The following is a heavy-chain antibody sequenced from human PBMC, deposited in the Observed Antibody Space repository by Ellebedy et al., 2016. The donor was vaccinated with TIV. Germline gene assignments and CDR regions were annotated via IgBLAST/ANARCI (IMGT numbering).Heavy chain of an antibody. CDR2: ISYDGSKK. CDR3: AKVRVRGVPGTYAFFDY. CDR1: GFTFSSYG. D-gene: IGHD2-2*01. Sequence: GGSLRLSCAASGFTFSSYGMHWVRQAPGKGLEWVAFISYDGSKKAYADSVKGRFTISRDNSKNTLYLQVNSLRPEDTAVYYCAKVRVRGVPGTYAFFDYWGQGTLVTVSS. J-gene: IGHJ4*02. V-gene: IGHV3-30*18.